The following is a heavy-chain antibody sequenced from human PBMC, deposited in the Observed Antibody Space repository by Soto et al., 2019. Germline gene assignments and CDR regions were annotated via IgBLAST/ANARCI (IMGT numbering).Heavy chain of an antibody. CDR1: GFTFANHW. V-gene: IGHV3-74*01. J-gene: IGHJ4*02. Sequence: VSRRLSCTVSGFTFANHWMHWVRQAPGKGLEWVSRMNSDGSTTDYADSVKGRFTVSRDNAKNTLYLQMNSLRAEDTAVYYCATAEVDYWGPGTLVTVSS. CDR2: MNSDGSTT. CDR3: ATAEVDY.